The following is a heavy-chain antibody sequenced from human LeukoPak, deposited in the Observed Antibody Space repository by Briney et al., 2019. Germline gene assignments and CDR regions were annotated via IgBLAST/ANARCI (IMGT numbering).Heavy chain of an antibody. CDR1: GFTFSSYG. CDR3: AKDSGSYQLDY. Sequence: GGSLRLSCAASGFTFSSYGMDWVRHAPGKGLEWVAVISYDGSNKYYADSVKGRFTISRDNSKNTLYLQMNSLRAEDTAVYYCAKDSGSYQLDYWGQGTLVTVSS. CDR2: ISYDGSNK. J-gene: IGHJ4*02. V-gene: IGHV3-30*18. D-gene: IGHD1-26*01.